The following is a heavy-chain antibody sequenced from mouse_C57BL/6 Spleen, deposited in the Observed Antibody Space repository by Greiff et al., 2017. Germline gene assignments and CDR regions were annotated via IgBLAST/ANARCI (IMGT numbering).Heavy chain of an antibody. D-gene: IGHD1-1*01. CDR1: GYAFSSSW. V-gene: IGHV1-82*01. CDR3: ARWGYGSSYWYFDV. CDR2: IYPGDGDT. Sequence: SGPELVKPGASVKISCKASGYAFSSSWMNWVKQRPGKGLEWIGRIYPGDGDTNYNGKFKGKATLTADKSSSTAYMQLSSLTSEDSAVYFCARWGYGSSYWYFDVWGTGTTVTVSS. J-gene: IGHJ1*03.